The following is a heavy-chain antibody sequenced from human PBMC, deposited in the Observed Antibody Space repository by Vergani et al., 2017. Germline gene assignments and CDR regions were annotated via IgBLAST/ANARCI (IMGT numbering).Heavy chain of an antibody. V-gene: IGHV3-48*03. CDR3: AREWADYYDSSGYYFDY. CDR1: GFTFSSYE. CDR2: ISSSGSTI. Sequence: EVQLVESGGGLVQPGGSLRLSCAASGFTFSSYEMNWVRQAPGKGLEWVSYISSSGSTIYYADSVKGRFTISRDNAKNSLYLQMNSLRAEDTAVYYCAREWADYYDSSGYYFDYWGQGTLVTVSS. D-gene: IGHD3-22*01. J-gene: IGHJ4*02.